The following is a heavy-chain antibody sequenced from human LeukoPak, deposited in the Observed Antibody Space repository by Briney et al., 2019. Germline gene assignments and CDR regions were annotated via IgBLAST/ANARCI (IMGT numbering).Heavy chain of an antibody. V-gene: IGHV1-2*02. J-gene: IGHJ4*02. D-gene: IGHD1-26*01. CDR3: AVGRRTDFDY. CDR2: INPNSGGT. CDR1: GYTFTDYY. Sequence: GASVKVSCKASGYTFTDYYIHWVRQAPGQGLEWMGWINPNSGGTNYAQNFQGRVTMTRDTYITTAYMDLSRLRFDDTAVYYCAVGRRTDFDYWAREPWSPSPQ.